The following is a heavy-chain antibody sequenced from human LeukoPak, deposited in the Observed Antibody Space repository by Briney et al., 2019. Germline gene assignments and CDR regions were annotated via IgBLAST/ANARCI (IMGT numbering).Heavy chain of an antibody. D-gene: IGHD5-12*01. CDR2: ISSSSYI. CDR3: ASSGYDSNYFDY. Sequence: GGSLRLSCAASGFTFSSYSMNWVRQAPGKGLEWVSSISSSSYIYYADSVKGRFTISRDNAKNSLYLQMNSLRAEDTAVYYCASSGYDSNYFDYWGQGTLVTVSS. J-gene: IGHJ4*02. V-gene: IGHV3-21*01. CDR1: GFTFSSYS.